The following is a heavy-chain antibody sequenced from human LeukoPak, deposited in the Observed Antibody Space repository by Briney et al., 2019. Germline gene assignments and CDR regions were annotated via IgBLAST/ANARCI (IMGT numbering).Heavy chain of an antibody. Sequence: GESLKISCKGSGYIFTNYWIGWVRQMPGKGLEWMGIIYPGDSDTRNSPSFQGQVTISADKSISTAYLQWSSLEASDTAIYYCTRGSYRSPNWFDSWGQGTLVTVSS. J-gene: IGHJ5*01. CDR1: GYIFTNYW. CDR3: TRGSYRSPNWFDS. D-gene: IGHD3-16*02. V-gene: IGHV5-51*01. CDR2: IYPGDSDT.